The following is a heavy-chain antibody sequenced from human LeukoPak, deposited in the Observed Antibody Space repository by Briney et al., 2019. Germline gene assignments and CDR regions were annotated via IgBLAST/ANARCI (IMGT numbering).Heavy chain of an antibody. CDR1: GYSISSGYY. Sequence: SETLSLTCAVSGYSISSGYYWGWIRQPPGKGLEWIGIISPSGSTFYNPSLKSRVTISVDTSKNQFSLKLRSVTAADTAVYYCALSPLGAAGTWNGLFDYWGQGTLVTVSS. J-gene: IGHJ4*02. V-gene: IGHV4-38-2*01. CDR2: ISPSGST. CDR3: ALSPLGAAGTWNGLFDY. D-gene: IGHD6-13*01.